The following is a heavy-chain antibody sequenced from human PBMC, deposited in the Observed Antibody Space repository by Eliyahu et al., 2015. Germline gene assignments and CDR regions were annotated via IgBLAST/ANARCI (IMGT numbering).Heavy chain of an antibody. CDR2: IYYSGST. CDR1: GGSISSGXYY. CDR3: ARIYGSGSWCYFDY. Sequence: QVQLQESGPGLVKPSQTLSLTCTVSGGSISSGXYYWXWIRQHPGKGLEWIGYIYYSGSTYYNPSLKSRXTISVDTSKNQFSLKLSSVTAADTAVYYCARIYGSGSWCYFDYWGQGTLVTVSS. J-gene: IGHJ4*02. D-gene: IGHD3-10*01. V-gene: IGHV4-31*03.